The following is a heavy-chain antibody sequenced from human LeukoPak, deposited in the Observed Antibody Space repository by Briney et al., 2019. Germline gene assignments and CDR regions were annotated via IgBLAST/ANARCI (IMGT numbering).Heavy chain of an antibody. CDR3: ARETRGGTYRYNFLDY. Sequence: GGALRLSCAASGFTFSNFDMTWVRQAPGKGLEWLSYIDSSGTVRYYADSVNRRFTISRDNAKNSLHLQMGSLRAEDTAVYYCARETRGGTYRYNFLDYWGLGTLVTVSS. V-gene: IGHV3-48*03. CDR2: IDSSGTVR. J-gene: IGHJ4*02. CDR1: GFTFSNFD. D-gene: IGHD3-16*02.